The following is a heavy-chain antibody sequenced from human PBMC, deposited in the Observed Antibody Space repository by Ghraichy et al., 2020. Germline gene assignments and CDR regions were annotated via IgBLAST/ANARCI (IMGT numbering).Heavy chain of an antibody. CDR2: IRTKFNNYAT. CDR1: GFIFSDSA. Sequence: GGSLRLSCTASGFIFSDSAIHWVRQAPGKGLEWVGRIRTKFNNYATAYGASVKGRFTISRDDSNNTAYLQMNSLQTEDTAVYFCTRRDNWFDPWGQGTLVTVSS. V-gene: IGHV3-73*01. J-gene: IGHJ5*02. CDR3: TRRDNWFDP.